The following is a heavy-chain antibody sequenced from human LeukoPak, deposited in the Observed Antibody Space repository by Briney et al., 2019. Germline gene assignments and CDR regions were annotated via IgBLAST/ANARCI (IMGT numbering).Heavy chain of an antibody. J-gene: IGHJ4*02. Sequence: SVKVSCKASGGTFSSYAISWVRQAPGQGLEWMGRIIPIFGTANYAQKFQGRVTITTDESTSTAYMELSSLGSEDTAVYYCARHGDGGPKSYYFDYWGQGTLVTVSS. V-gene: IGHV1-69*05. CDR2: IIPIFGTA. CDR3: ARHGDGGPKSYYFDY. CDR1: GGTFSSYA. D-gene: IGHD2-15*01.